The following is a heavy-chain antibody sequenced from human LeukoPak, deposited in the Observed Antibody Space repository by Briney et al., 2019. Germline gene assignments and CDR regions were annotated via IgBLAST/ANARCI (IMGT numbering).Heavy chain of an antibody. Sequence: SETLSLTCAVSGYSISSGYYWGWIRQPPGKGLEWIGSIYHSGSTYYNPSLKSRVTISVDTSKKQFSLKLSSVTAADTAVYYCARGGGYYNYWGQGTLVTVSS. D-gene: IGHD3-3*01. CDR3: ARGGGYYNY. J-gene: IGHJ4*02. CDR2: IYHSGST. CDR1: GYSISSGYY. V-gene: IGHV4-38-2*01.